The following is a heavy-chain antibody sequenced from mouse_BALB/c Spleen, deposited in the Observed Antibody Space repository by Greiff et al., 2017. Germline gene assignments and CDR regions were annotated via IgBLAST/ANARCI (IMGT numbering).Heavy chain of an antibody. V-gene: IGHV3-2*02. CDR1: GYSITSDYA. CDR3: ATRYDGYYLYYAMDY. CDR2: ISYSGST. D-gene: IGHD2-3*01. Sequence: EVQLQQSGPGLVKPSQSLSLTCTVTGYSITSDYAWNWIRQFPGNKLEWMGYISYSGSTSYNPSLKSRISITRDTSKNQFFLQLNSVTTEDTATYYCATRYDGYYLYYAMDYWGQGTSVTVSS. J-gene: IGHJ4*01.